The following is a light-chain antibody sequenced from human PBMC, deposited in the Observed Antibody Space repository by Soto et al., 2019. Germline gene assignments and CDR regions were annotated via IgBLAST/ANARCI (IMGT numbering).Light chain of an antibody. CDR3: QQRSNWPHT. CDR2: DAS. Sequence: EIVSTQAPATLPLSPGERATLSGRARQSVSSYLAWYQQKPGQAPRLLIYDASQRATGIPARFSGSRAGKEFTLTIRSLEHEDSAVYYCQQRSNWPHTFGHGTKLESK. CDR1: QSVSSY. V-gene: IGKV3-11*01. J-gene: IGKJ2*01.